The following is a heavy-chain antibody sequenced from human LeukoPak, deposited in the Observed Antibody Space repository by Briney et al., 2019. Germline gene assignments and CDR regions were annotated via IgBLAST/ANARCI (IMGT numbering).Heavy chain of an antibody. J-gene: IGHJ6*03. CDR1: GGTFSSYA. Sequence: ASVKVSCKASGGTFSSYAISWVRQAPGQGLEWMGGIIPIFGTANYAQKFQGRVTITADKSTSTAYMELSSLRSEDTAVYYCARSHRSYYYYYMDVWGKGTTVTISS. CDR2: IIPIFGTA. V-gene: IGHV1-69*06. CDR3: ARSHRSYYYYYMDV.